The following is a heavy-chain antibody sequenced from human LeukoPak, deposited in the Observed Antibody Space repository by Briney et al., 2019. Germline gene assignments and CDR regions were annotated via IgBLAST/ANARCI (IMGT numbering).Heavy chain of an antibody. V-gene: IGHV4-38-2*02. D-gene: IGHD5-12*01. Sequence: IPSETLSLTCTVSGYSISSGYYWGWIRQPPGKGLEWIGNIYHSGSTYYNPSLKSRVTISVDTSKNQFSLKLSSVTAADTALYYCARYSGYLFDYWGQGTLVTVSS. J-gene: IGHJ4*02. CDR2: IYHSGST. CDR1: GYSISSGYY. CDR3: ARYSGYLFDY.